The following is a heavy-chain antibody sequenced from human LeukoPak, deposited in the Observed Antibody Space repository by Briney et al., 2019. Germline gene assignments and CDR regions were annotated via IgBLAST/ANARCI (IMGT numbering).Heavy chain of an antibody. Sequence: GGSLRLSCVASASEFTFNRYWMSWVRRAPGKGLQWVANIKHDGGEAFYVDSVKGRFTISRDNARNLLSLQMNSLTIDDTGVYFCARDALFGSGRTHLDFWGQGTLVSVSP. V-gene: IGHV3-7*04. D-gene: IGHD3-10*01. J-gene: IGHJ4*02. CDR3: ARDALFGSGRTHLDF. CDR1: EFTFNRYW. CDR2: IKHDGGEA.